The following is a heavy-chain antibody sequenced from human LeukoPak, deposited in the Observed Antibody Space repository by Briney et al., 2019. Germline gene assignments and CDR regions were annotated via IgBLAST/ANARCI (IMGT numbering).Heavy chain of an antibody. Sequence: GGSLRLSCAASGFTFSSYAMSWVRQAPGKGVEWVSTISDSGGSTYYADAVKGRFTLARDNSKNTLYLQMNSLRAEDTAVYYGAKAGYYDILTGYYVDAFDIWGQGTMVTVSS. CDR1: GFTFSSYA. J-gene: IGHJ3*02. V-gene: IGHV3-23*01. D-gene: IGHD3-9*01. CDR2: ISDSGGST. CDR3: AKAGYYDILTGYYVDAFDI.